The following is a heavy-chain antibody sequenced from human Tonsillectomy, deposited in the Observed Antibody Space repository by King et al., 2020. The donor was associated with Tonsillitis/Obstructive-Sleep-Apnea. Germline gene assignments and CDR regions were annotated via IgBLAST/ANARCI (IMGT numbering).Heavy chain of an antibody. CDR3: ARVEIHRDYGDYESWFDP. CDR1: GFTFDDYG. J-gene: IGHJ5*02. Sequence: VQLVESGGGVVRPGGSLRLSCAASGFTFDDYGMSWVRQAPGKGLEWVSGINWNGGSTGYADSVKGRFTSSRDNAKNSLYLQMNRLRAEDTALYYCARVEIHRDYGDYESWFDPWGQGTLVTVSS. V-gene: IGHV3-20*04. CDR2: INWNGGST. D-gene: IGHD4-17*01.